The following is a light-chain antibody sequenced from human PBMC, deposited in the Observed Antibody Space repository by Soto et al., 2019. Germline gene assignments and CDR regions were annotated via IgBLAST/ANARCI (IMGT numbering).Light chain of an antibody. CDR3: QQYTTHSPTWT. Sequence: DIQMTQSPSTLSASVGDRVTITCRASQTISNWLAWYQQKPGKAPKLLIYDASSLESGVPSRFSGSGSGTEFTLTISTLQREDFATYYCQQYTTHSPTWTFGQGTKVEIE. CDR1: QTISNW. J-gene: IGKJ1*01. CDR2: DAS. V-gene: IGKV1-5*01.